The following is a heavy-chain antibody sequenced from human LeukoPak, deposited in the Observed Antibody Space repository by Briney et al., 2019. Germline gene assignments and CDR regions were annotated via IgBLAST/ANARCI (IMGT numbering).Heavy chain of an antibody. Sequence: SETLSLTCTVSGGSISSYYWSWIRQPPGKGLEWIGYIYYSGSTNYNPSLKSRVTISVDTSKNQFSLKLSSVTAADTAVYYCARHDKGYCSATSCPVFDYWGQGTLVTVSS. V-gene: IGHV4-59*08. CDR2: IYYSGST. CDR3: ARHDKGYCSATSCPVFDY. CDR1: GGSISSYY. D-gene: IGHD2-2*01. J-gene: IGHJ4*02.